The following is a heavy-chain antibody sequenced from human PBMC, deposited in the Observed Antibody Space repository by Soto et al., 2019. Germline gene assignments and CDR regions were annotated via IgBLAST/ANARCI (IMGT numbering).Heavy chain of an antibody. D-gene: IGHD2-2*01. CDR1: GFTFSSYA. CDR3: AKDRDIVVVPRYYFDY. V-gene: IGHV3-23*01. CDR2: ISGSGGST. J-gene: IGHJ4*02. Sequence: EVQLLESGGGLVQPGGSLRLSCAASGFTFSSYAMSWVRQAPGKGLEWVSAISGSGGSTYDADSVKGRFTISRDNSKNTLDLQMNSLRAEDTAVYYCAKDRDIVVVPRYYFDYWGQGTLVTVSS.